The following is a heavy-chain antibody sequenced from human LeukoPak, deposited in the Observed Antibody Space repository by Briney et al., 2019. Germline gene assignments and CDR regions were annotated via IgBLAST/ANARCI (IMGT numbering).Heavy chain of an antibody. CDR3: AKWGDYDVLTGYYVPDY. Sequence: GGSLRLSCAASGFTFSNYAMSWVRQAPGKGLEWVSAFFGSGGSTYYADSVKGRFTVSRDNSKSTLYLQMNSLRAEDTALYYCAKWGDYDVLTGYYVPDYWGQGTLVTVSS. V-gene: IGHV3-23*01. J-gene: IGHJ4*02. D-gene: IGHD3-9*01. CDR2: FFGSGGST. CDR1: GFTFSNYA.